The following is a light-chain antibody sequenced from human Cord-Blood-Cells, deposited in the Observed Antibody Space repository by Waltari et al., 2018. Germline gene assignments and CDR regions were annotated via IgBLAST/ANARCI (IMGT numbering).Light chain of an antibody. J-gene: IGKJ4*01. CDR1: QSISSY. CDR3: QQSYSTPALT. V-gene: IGKV1-39*01. Sequence: DIQMMQATSSLSASVGARVPITCRASQSISSYLNWYQRQTGKAPKLLIYAASSLQSGDPSRFSGSGSGTYFTRTISSLQPEDFATYYCQQSYSTPALTFGGGTKVEIK. CDR2: AAS.